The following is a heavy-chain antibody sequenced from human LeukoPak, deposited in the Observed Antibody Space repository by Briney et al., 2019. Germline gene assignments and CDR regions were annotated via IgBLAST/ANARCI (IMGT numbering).Heavy chain of an antibody. J-gene: IGHJ4*02. D-gene: IGHD6-13*01. V-gene: IGHV3-53*01. CDR2: IYTGGTP. Sequence: GGSLRLSCVASGFTISTNYMTWVRQAPGKGLEWVSVIYTGGTPYYADSVKGRFTISRDISKNTVYLQMYSLRAEDTAVYYCARGAATGPTLGLDYWGQGTLVTVPS. CDR3: ARGAATGPTLGLDY. CDR1: GFTISTNY.